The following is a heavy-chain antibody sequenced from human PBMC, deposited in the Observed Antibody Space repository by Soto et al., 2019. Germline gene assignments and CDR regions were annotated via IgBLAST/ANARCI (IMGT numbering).Heavy chain of an antibody. V-gene: IGHV1-3*01. CDR3: ARGATHIQYENGYCMDV. D-gene: IGHD1-1*01. J-gene: IGHJ6*02. Sequence: QVQLVQSGAEVKKPGASVKVSCKASGYTFTSYAMHWVRQAPGQRLEWMGWINAGNGNTKYSQKFQGRVTITRDTSASTAYIDLSSLRSEDTAVYYCARGATHIQYENGYCMDVWGQGTTVTVSS. CDR1: GYTFTSYA. CDR2: INAGNGNT.